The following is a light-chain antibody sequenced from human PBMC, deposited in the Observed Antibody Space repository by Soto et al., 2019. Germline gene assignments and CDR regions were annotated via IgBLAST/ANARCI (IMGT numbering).Light chain of an antibody. J-gene: IGKJ5*01. V-gene: IGKV3-15*01. CDR2: GAS. Sequence: EIVMTQSPATLSVSPWERATLSCRASQSVSSDLAWHQQKPGQAPRLLIYGASTRDTAIPATFSGSGSGTEFTLTISSLQSEDFAIYYCQQYNNWPLTFGQGTRLEIK. CDR1: QSVSSD. CDR3: QQYNNWPLT.